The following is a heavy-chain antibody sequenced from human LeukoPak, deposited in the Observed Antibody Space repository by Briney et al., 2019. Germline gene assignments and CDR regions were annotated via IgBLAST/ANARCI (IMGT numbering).Heavy chain of an antibody. V-gene: IGHV3-30*04. D-gene: IGHD3-9*01. CDR2: ISYDGIYK. CDR3: ARDPDILTGYPLYSFDY. J-gene: IGHJ4*02. Sequence: GGSLRLSCAASGFTFNNYALHWVRQAPGKGLEWVAVISYDGIYKDYGDSVKGRFTISRDNSKNTLYLQMKSLRAEDTAVYYCARDPDILTGYPLYSFDYWGLGTLVTVSS. CDR1: GFTFNNYA.